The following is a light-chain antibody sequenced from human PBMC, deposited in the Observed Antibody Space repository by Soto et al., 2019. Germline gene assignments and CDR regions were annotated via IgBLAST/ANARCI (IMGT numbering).Light chain of an antibody. CDR1: QSVSTS. Sequence: IVLTQSPATLSLSPGKRAALSCRASQSVSTSLAWYQHKPGQAPRLIIYDASKRAPGIPARFSGSGSGTDFTLTISSPEPEDFEVYYCQVRDVCPPFGQGPKVDIK. CDR3: QVRDVCPP. J-gene: IGKJ1*01. CDR2: DAS. V-gene: IGKV3-11*01.